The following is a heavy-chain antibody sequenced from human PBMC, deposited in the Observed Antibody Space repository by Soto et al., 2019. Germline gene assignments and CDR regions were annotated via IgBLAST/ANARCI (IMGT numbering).Heavy chain of an antibody. CDR3: ARGRDPAWYYYYYTDV. Sequence: QVQLVQSGAEVKKPGSSVKVSCKASGGTFSSYTISWVRQAPGQGLEWMGRIIPILGIANYAQKFQGRFTITADKSTSTAYMELSSLRYDDTAVYYCARGRDPAWYYYYYTDVWGKGTTVTVSS. CDR1: GGTFSSYT. J-gene: IGHJ6*03. V-gene: IGHV1-69*02. CDR2: IIPILGIA.